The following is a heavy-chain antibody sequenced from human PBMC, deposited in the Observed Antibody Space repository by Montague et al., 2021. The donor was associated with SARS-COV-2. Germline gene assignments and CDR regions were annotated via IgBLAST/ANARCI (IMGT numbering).Heavy chain of an antibody. J-gene: IGHJ5*02. CDR1: GGSISSSNW. CDR2: TNHSGSA. V-gene: IGHV4-4*02. D-gene: IGHD2-2*02. CDR3: ASPTLGYCSSTSCYSDWFDP. Sequence: SETLSLTCAVSGGSISSSNWWSWVRQPPGKGLEWIGETNHSGSANYNPSLKSRVTISVDTSKNQFSLKLSSVTAADTAVYYCASPTLGYCSSTSCYSDWFDPWGQGTLVTVSS.